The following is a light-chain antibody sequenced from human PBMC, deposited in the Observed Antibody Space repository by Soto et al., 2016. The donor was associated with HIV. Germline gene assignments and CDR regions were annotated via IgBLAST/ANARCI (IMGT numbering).Light chain of an antibody. CDR1: NIGSKS. Sequence: SYELTQPPSVSVAPGNTARITCGGNNIGSKSVHWYQQKPGQAPVLVVYDDNDRPSGIPERFSGSNSGNTATLSISRVEAGDEADYYCQVWDSSGDHAVFGGGTKLTVL. CDR2: DDN. CDR3: QVWDSSGDHAV. V-gene: IGLV3-21*03. J-gene: IGLJ2*01.